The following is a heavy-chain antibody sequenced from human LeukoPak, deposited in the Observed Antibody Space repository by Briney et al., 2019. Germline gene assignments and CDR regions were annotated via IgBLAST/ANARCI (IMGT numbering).Heavy chain of an antibody. CDR3: ARHYTETLWFGELSYWYFDL. D-gene: IGHD3-10*01. CDR2: INHSGST. J-gene: IGHJ2*01. Sequence: SETLSLTCAVYGGSFSGYYWSWIRQPPGKGLEWIGEINHSGSTNYNPSLKSRVTISVDTSKNQFSLKLSSVTAADTAVYYCARHYTETLWFGELSYWYFDLWGRGTLVTVSS. V-gene: IGHV4-34*01. CDR1: GGSFSGYY.